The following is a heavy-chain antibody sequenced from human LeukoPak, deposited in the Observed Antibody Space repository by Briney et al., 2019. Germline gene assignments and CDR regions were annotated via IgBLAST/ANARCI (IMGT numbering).Heavy chain of an antibody. Sequence: PGGSLRLSCAASGFTFRSYAMSWVRQAPGKGLEWVSAISGSGGSTYYVDSVKGRFTISRDNSKNTLYLQMNSLRAEDTAVYYCAKDSGRHTPQDYWGQGTLVTVSS. V-gene: IGHV3-23*01. CDR3: AKDSGRHTPQDY. D-gene: IGHD1-26*01. CDR2: ISGSGGST. J-gene: IGHJ4*02. CDR1: GFTFRSYA.